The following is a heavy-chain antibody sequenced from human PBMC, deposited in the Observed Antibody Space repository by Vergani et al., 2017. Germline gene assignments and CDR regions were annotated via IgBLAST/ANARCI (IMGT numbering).Heavy chain of an antibody. V-gene: IGHV3-21*06. D-gene: IGHD4-17*01. J-gene: IGHJ5*02. CDR1: GFNFPSFT. CDR3: ARDITASVKSPPHPDWFDP. Sequence: EAYLVQSGGGLVTPGGSLRLSCAASGFNFPSFTMNWVRQAPGRGLEWISSIKFPPGEIFYADSVKGRFTISRDNVKNVLFLQKENLRASDTGVYFCARDITASVKSPPHPDWFDPWGQGSLVTVSS. CDR2: IKFPPGEI.